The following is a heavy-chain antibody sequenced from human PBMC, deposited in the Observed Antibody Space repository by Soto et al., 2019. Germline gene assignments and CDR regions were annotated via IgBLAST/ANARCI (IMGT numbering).Heavy chain of an antibody. J-gene: IGHJ6*02. Sequence: QVQLVESGGGVVQPGRSLRLSCAASGFTFSSYGMHWVRQAPGKGLEWVAVISYDGSNKYYADSVKGRFTISRDNSKNTLYLQMNSLRAEDMAVYYCAKTRGSSGSSYYYYYYGMDVWGQGTTVTVSS. CDR2: ISYDGSNK. V-gene: IGHV3-30*18. CDR3: AKTRGSSGSSYYYYYYGMDV. CDR1: GFTFSSYG. D-gene: IGHD6-19*01.